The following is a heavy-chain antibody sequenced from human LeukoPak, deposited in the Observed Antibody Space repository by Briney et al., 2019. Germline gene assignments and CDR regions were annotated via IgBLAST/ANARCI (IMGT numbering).Heavy chain of an antibody. Sequence: GGSLRLSCAASGFTFTSYGFHWVRQAPGKALEWVAFMSYDGNKKYGDSVKGRFTISRDNAKNSLYLQMNSLTAEDTAMYYCVRAYHPGGWFDPWGQGTLVTVSS. V-gene: IGHV3-30*03. CDR2: MSYDGNK. D-gene: IGHD2-21*01. CDR3: VRAYHPGGWFDP. CDR1: GFTFTSYG. J-gene: IGHJ5*02.